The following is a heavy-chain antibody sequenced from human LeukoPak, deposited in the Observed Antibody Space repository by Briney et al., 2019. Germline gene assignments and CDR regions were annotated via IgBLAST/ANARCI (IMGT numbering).Heavy chain of an antibody. Sequence: PGGSLRLSCAASEFTFSGYWMSWVRQAPGRGLEWVAIIKEGGSEKYYGDSVKGRFTISRDNTKNLLYLQMSSLRAEDTAVYYCATDRGWRTSGYYLYYFEYWGQGTLVTFSS. CDR1: EFTFSGYW. J-gene: IGHJ4*02. CDR3: ATDRGWRTSGYYLYYFEY. V-gene: IGHV3-7*01. D-gene: IGHD3-3*01. CDR2: IKEGGSEK.